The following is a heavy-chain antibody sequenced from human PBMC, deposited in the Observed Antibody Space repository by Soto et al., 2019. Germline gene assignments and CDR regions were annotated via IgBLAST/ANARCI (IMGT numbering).Heavy chain of an antibody. J-gene: IGHJ3*02. CDR3: ATGTLYDILTGYRPDAFDI. CDR1: GFTFSSYA. CDR2: ISGSGGST. D-gene: IGHD3-9*01. Sequence: PGGSLRLCCAASGFTFSSYAMSWVRQAPGKGLEWVSAISGSGGSTYYADSVKGRFTISRDNSKNTLYLQMNSLRAEDTAVYYCATGTLYDILTGYRPDAFDIWGQGTMVTVSS. V-gene: IGHV3-23*01.